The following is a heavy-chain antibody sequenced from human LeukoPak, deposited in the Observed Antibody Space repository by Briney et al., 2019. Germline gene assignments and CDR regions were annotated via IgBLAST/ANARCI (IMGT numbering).Heavy chain of an antibody. Sequence: GGSLRLSCVGSGFTFSNYAMTWVRQAPGKGLEWVSALRNSGSSPYYADSVKGRFTISRDNSQNTLYLQTNSLRAEDTAVYYCAKTGGATNFGPLDSWGQGTLVFVSS. J-gene: IGHJ4*02. CDR2: LRNSGSSP. CDR3: AKTGGATNFGPLDS. CDR1: GFTFSNYA. D-gene: IGHD1-26*01. V-gene: IGHV3-23*01.